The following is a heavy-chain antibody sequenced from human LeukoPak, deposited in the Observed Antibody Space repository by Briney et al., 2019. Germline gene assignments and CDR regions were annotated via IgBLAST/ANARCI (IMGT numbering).Heavy chain of an antibody. D-gene: IGHD1-26*01. Sequence: GGSLRLSCAASGFTFSSYWMHWVRQAPGKGLVWVSRINSDDSSTSYADSVRGRFTISRDNAKNTLYLQMNSLRAEDTAVYYCARDFRGSGTSFDYWGQGTLVTVSS. CDR2: INSDDSST. CDR3: ARDFRGSGTSFDY. V-gene: IGHV3-74*01. J-gene: IGHJ4*02. CDR1: GFTFSSYW.